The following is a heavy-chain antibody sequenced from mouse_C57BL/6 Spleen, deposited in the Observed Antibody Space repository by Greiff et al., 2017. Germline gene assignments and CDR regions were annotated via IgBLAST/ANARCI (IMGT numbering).Heavy chain of an antibody. CDR3: ARKATGVFDY. CDR2: IYPGDGDT. V-gene: IGHV1-82*01. J-gene: IGHJ2*01. D-gene: IGHD4-1*01. CDR1: GYAFSSSW. Sequence: QLQQSGPELVKPGASVKISCKASGYAFSSSWMNWVKQRPGKGLEWIGRIYPGDGDTNYNGKFKGKATLTADKSSSTAYMQLSSLTSEDSAVYFCARKATGVFDYWGQGTTLTVSS.